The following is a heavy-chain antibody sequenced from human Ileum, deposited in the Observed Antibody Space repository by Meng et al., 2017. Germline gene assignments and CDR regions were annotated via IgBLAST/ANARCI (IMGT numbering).Heavy chain of an antibody. V-gene: IGHV4-38-2*02. Sequence: SETLSLTCSASGYSISSVYFWGWIRQPPGRGLEWIGNIFHSGSTSYNPSLKSRVTISVDMAKNQFSLRLTSVTAADTAVYYCARAYHDYGEGNAFDIWGQGTMVTVSS. CDR3: ARAYHDYGEGNAFDI. CDR1: GYSISSVYF. J-gene: IGHJ3*02. CDR2: IFHSGST. D-gene: IGHD4-17*01.